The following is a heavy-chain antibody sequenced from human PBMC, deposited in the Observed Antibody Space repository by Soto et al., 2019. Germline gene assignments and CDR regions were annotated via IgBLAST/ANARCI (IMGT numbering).Heavy chain of an antibody. Sequence: PSETLSLTCAVYGGSFSGYYWSWIRQPPGKGLEWIGEINHSGSTNYNPSLKSRVTISVDTSKNQFSLKLSSVTAADTAVYYCARGGHRVLRFLEWLPYYFDYWGQGTLVTVSS. CDR1: GGSFSGYY. J-gene: IGHJ4*02. V-gene: IGHV4-34*01. CDR3: ARGGHRVLRFLEWLPYYFDY. D-gene: IGHD3-3*01. CDR2: INHSGST.